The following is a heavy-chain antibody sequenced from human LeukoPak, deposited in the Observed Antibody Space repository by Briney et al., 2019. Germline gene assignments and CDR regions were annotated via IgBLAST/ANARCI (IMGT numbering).Heavy chain of an antibody. J-gene: IGHJ3*02. CDR2: ITAGGAT. D-gene: IGHD6-13*01. V-gene: IGHV3-13*04. CDR1: GFTFSSYD. CDR3: ARLRGIAVPGGHAPFDT. Sequence: GGSLRLSCAASGFTFSSYDMRWVRQPTGQGLEWVSVITAGGATLYSASVKGRFTISRENAENSLFLHMNSLRAGDTAVYYCARLRGIAVPGGHAPFDTWGPGTLVTVSS.